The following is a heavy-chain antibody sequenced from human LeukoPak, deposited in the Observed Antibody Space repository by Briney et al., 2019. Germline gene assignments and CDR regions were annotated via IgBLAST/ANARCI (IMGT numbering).Heavy chain of an antibody. CDR2: IYYSGST. J-gene: IGHJ5*02. Sequence: PSETLSLTCAVYGGSFSGYYWSWIRQPPGKGLEWIGYIYYSGSTNYNPSLKSRVTISVDTSKNQFSLKLSSVTAADTAVYYCASGGPNWFDPWGQGTLVTVSS. CDR1: GGSFSGYY. V-gene: IGHV4-59*01. D-gene: IGHD3-16*01. CDR3: ASGGPNWFDP.